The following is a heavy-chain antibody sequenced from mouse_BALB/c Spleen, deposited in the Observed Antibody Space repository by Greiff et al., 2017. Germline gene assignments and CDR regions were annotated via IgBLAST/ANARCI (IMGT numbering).Heavy chain of an antibody. J-gene: IGHJ1*01. Sequence: VQRVESGPGLVQPSQSLSITCTVSGFSLTSYGVHWVRQSPGKGLEWLGVIWSGGSTDYNAAFISRLSISKDNSKSQVFFKMNSLQANDTAIYYCARNYYGSSYSWYFDVWGAGTTVTVSA. D-gene: IGHD1-1*01. CDR1: GFSLTSYG. CDR3: ARNYYGSSYSWYFDV. V-gene: IGHV2-2*02. CDR2: IWSGGST.